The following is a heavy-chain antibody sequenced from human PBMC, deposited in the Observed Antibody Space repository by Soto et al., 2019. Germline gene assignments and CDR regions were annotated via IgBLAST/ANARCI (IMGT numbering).Heavy chain of an antibody. J-gene: IGHJ6*02. Sequence: QMQLVESRGGVVQPGTTLRLACAASGFTLSNYGMHWVRQAPGKGLEWVAVTWYDGSNKYYADSVRGRFTISRDNSKNTLYLQMDDLRAEDTAVYYCAGDPSPVLYYYSSQYGMDVCGQGTTVTVSS. CDR1: GFTLSNYG. V-gene: IGHV3-33*01. D-gene: IGHD3-22*01. CDR2: TWYDGSNK. CDR3: AGDPSPVLYYYSSQYGMDV.